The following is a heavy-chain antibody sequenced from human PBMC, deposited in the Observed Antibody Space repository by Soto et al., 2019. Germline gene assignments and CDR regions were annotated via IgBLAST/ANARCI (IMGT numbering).Heavy chain of an antibody. D-gene: IGHD2-2*01. Sequence: SVKVSCKASGGTFSSYTISWVRQAPGQGLEWMGRIIPILGIANYAQKFQGRVTITADKSTSTAYMELSSLRSEDTAVYYRALPRDIVVVPAANDAFDIWGQGTMVTVSS. V-gene: IGHV1-69*02. CDR1: GGTFSSYT. CDR3: ALPRDIVVVPAANDAFDI. J-gene: IGHJ3*02. CDR2: IIPILGIA.